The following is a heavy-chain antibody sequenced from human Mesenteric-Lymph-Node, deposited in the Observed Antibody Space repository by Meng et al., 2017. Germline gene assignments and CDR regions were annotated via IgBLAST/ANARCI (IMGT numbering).Heavy chain of an antibody. CDR2: MNPNSGNT. V-gene: IGHV1-8*01. D-gene: IGHD3-10*01. CDR1: GYTFTSYD. Sequence: ASVKVSCKASGYTFTSYDINWVRQATGQGLEWMGWMNPNSGNTGYAQKFQGRVTMTRNTSISTAYMELSSLRSEDTAVYYCARAVTMVRGVIPASPAGYWGQGTLVTVSS. J-gene: IGHJ4*02. CDR3: ARAVTMVRGVIPASPAGY.